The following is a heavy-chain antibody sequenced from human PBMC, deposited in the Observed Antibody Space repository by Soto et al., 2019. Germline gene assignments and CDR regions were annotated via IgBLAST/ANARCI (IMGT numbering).Heavy chain of an antibody. J-gene: IGHJ2*01. CDR2: IYSGGNT. CDR1: GFTVSSSY. Sequence: EVQLVESGGGLVQPGGSLRLSCAASGFTVSSSYLGWVRQAPGKGLEWVSAIYSGGNTYYADSVKGRFTISRDNSKDTLYLQMNSLRADDTAIYYCARQVGFYWYFDLWGRGTLVTVFS. D-gene: IGHD1-26*01. CDR3: ARQVGFYWYFDL. V-gene: IGHV3-66*04.